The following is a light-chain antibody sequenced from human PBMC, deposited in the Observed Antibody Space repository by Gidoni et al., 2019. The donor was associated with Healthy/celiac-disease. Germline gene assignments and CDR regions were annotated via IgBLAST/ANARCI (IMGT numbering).Light chain of an antibody. CDR2: WAS. CDR1: QSVLYSSNNKNY. CDR3: QQYYSTPPVT. V-gene: IGKV4-1*01. Sequence: DIVMTQSPDSLAVSLGERDTINCKSSQSVLYSSNNKNYLAGYQQKPGQPPKLLIYWASTRAYGVPDRFSGSGSGTDFTLTISSLQAEDVAVYYCQQYYSTPPVTFGQGTRLEIK. J-gene: IGKJ5*01.